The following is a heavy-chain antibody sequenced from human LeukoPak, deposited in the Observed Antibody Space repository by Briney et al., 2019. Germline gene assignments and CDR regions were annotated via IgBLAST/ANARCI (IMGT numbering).Heavy chain of an antibody. CDR1: GFTFSRCI. CDR3: AADILPQADAFDI. CDR2: ISSSSSTR. J-gene: IGHJ3*02. D-gene: IGHD3-9*01. Sequence: PGGCLRLSCAASGFTFSRCIMNWVRPAPGKGREWVSYISSSSSTRYYADSVKGRFTISRDNAKKSLYLQMNSLRDKDTAVCDIAADILPQADAFDIWGQGTVVTVSS. V-gene: IGHV3-48*02.